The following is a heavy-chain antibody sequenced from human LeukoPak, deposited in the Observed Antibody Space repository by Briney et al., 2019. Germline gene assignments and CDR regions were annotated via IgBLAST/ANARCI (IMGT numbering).Heavy chain of an antibody. D-gene: IGHD6-13*01. CDR2: IYSGGST. Sequence: GGSLRLSCAASGFTVSSNYMSWVRQAPGKGLEWVSVIYSGGSTYYADSVKGRFTISRDNSKNTLYLQMNSLRAEDTAVYYCARDYPYSSSWYFDYWGQGTLVTVSS. V-gene: IGHV3-53*05. CDR3: ARDYPYSSSWYFDY. J-gene: IGHJ4*02. CDR1: GFTVSSNY.